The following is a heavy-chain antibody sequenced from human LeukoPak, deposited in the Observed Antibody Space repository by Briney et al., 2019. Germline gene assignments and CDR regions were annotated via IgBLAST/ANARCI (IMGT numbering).Heavy chain of an antibody. CDR3: AKAPTVGYYFDY. CDR1: GFTFSSYG. J-gene: IGHJ4*02. D-gene: IGHD4-11*01. Sequence: PGGSLRLSCAASGFTFSSYGMTWVRQAPGKGLEWVSSIGSGGTTYYSDPVKGRFTISRDNSKNTLFLQVNSLGAEDTAVYYCAKAPTVGYYFDYWGQGTLVTVSS. CDR2: IGSGGTT. V-gene: IGHV3-23*01.